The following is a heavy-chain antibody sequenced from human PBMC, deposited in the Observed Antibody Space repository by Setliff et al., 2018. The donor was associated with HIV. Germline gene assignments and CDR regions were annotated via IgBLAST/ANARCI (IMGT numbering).Heavy chain of an antibody. V-gene: IGHV4-39*07. CDR2: IYYSGSV. Sequence: PSETLSLTCSVSGGAISGSGYYWSWIRQPPGKALEWIGYIYYSGSVYYNPSLKSRVTISVDTSKNQFSLKLTSVTAADTAVYYCARGRDYVWGGYRPRRYYYYNMDVWGKGTTVTVSS. CDR3: ARGRDYVWGGYRPRRYYYYNMDV. CDR1: GGAISGSGYY. D-gene: IGHD3-16*02. J-gene: IGHJ6*03.